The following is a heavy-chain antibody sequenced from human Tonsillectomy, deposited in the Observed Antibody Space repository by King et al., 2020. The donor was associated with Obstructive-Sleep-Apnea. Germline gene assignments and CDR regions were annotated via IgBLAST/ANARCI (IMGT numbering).Heavy chain of an antibody. CDR2: ISGSVGST. CDR1: GFTFSSYA. Sequence: VQLVESGGGLVQPGGSLRLSCAASGFTFSSYAMSWVRQAPGKGLEWVSAISGSVGSTYYADSVKGRFTISRDNSKNTLYLQMNSLRAEDTAVYYCAKDKVWTGSGSYSFDYLGQGTLVTVSS. CDR3: AKDKVWTGSGSYSFDY. V-gene: IGHV3-23*04. J-gene: IGHJ4*02. D-gene: IGHD3-10*01.